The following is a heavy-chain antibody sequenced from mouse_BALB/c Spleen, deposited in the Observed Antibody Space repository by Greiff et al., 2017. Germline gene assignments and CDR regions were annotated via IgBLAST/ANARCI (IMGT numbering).Heavy chain of an antibody. CDR1: GFTFSSYT. CDR2: ISSGGSYT. J-gene: IGHJ3*01. Sequence: EVQLVESGGGLVKPGGSLKLSCAASGFTFSSYTMSWVRQTPEKRLEWVATISSGGSYTYYPDSVKGRFTISRDNAKNTLYLQMSSLKSEDTAMYYCTRDSGGNYGGFAYWGQGTLVTVSA. CDR3: TRDSGGNYGGFAY. D-gene: IGHD2-1*01. V-gene: IGHV5-6-4*01.